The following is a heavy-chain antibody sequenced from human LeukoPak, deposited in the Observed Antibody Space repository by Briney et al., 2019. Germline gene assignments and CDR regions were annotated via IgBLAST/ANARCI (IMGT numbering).Heavy chain of an antibody. CDR3: ARDLGWDDSSGYSI. J-gene: IGHJ3*02. V-gene: IGHV1-69*13. D-gene: IGHD3-22*01. CDR1: GYTFTSYG. Sequence: SVKVSCKASGYTFTSYGISWVRQAPGQGLEWMGGIIPIFGTANYAQKFQGRVTITADESTSTAYMELSSLRSEDTAVYYCARDLGWDDSSGYSIWGQGTMVTVSS. CDR2: IIPIFGTA.